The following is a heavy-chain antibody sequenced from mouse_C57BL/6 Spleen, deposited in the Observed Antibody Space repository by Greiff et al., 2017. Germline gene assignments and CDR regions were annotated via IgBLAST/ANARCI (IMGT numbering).Heavy chain of an antibody. CDR3: ARRAANWDGY. J-gene: IGHJ2*01. V-gene: IGHV1-50*01. CDR2: IDPSDSYT. D-gene: IGHD4-1*01. CDR1: GYTFTSYW. Sequence: QVQLQQSGAELVKPGASVKLSCKASGYTFTSYWMQWVKQRPGQGLEWIGEIDPSDSYTNYNQKFKGKATLTVDTSSSTAYMQLSSLTSEDSAVYYCARRAANWDGYWGQGTTLTVSS.